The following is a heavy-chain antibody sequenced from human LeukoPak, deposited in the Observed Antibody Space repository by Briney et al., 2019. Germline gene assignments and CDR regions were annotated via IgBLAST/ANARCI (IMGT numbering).Heavy chain of an antibody. D-gene: IGHD5-12*01. CDR1: GFTVSSNY. J-gene: IGHJ4*02. CDR3: ARGLGYSGYDFDY. Sequence: QSGGSLRLSCAASGFTVSSNYMSWVRQAPGKGLEWVSVIYSGGSTYYADSVKGRFTISRHNSKNTLYLQMNSLRAEDTAVYYCARGLGYSGYDFDYWGQGTLVTVSS. V-gene: IGHV3-53*04. CDR2: IYSGGST.